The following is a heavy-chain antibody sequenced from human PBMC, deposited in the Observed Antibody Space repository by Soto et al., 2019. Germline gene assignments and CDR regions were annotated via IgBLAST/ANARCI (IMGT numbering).Heavy chain of an antibody. D-gene: IGHD3-10*01. CDR2: IYYSGST. Sequence: SQTLSLTCTVSRGTNSSSSYHWVWHRQPPGRALEWFGSIYYSGSTYYSPSLKSRVTISVDTSKNQFSLKLSSVTAADTAVYYCARPKGYYYGSGSYHFLYYGMDVWGQGTTVT. J-gene: IGHJ6*02. V-gene: IGHV4-39*01. CDR3: ARPKGYYYGSGSYHFLYYGMDV. CDR1: RGTNSSSSYH.